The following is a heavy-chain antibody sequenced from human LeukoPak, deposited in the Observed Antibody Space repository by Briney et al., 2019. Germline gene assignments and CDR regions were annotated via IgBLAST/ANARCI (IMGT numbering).Heavy chain of an antibody. Sequence: GGSLRLSCAASGFTFSSYGMHWVRQAPGKGLEWVAVIWNDGSNKYYADSVKGRFTISRDNSKNTLYLQMNSLRAEDTAVYYCARAPPRNYYDGSYGFDYWGQGTLVTVSS. CDR1: GFTFSSYG. J-gene: IGHJ4*02. V-gene: IGHV3-33*01. D-gene: IGHD3-22*01. CDR3: ARAPPRNYYDGSYGFDY. CDR2: IWNDGSNK.